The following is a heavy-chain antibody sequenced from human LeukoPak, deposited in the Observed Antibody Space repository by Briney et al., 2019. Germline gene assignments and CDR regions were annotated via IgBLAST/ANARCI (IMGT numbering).Heavy chain of an antibody. CDR1: GFTFSSYS. V-gene: IGHV3-21*01. D-gene: IGHD3-22*01. CDR2: IISSSSYI. CDR3: ARGYDSSGYTTFDY. Sequence: PGGSLRLSCAASGFTFSSYSMNWVRQAPGKGLEGVSSIISSSSYIYYADAVKGRCTISRHDAKKSLYLQLNSLRAEDTAVYYCARGYDSSGYTTFDYWGQGTLVTVSS. J-gene: IGHJ4*02.